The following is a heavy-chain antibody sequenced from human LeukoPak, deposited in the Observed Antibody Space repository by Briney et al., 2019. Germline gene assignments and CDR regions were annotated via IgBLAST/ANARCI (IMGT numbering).Heavy chain of an antibody. V-gene: IGHV4-59*01. Sequence: SETLSLTCTVSGGSITGYYWSWIRQPPGKGLEWIGYIYYSGITNYNPSLKSRVTISVDTSKNQFSLKLSSVTAADTAVYYCARESGRRAMVFDYWGQGTLVTVSS. CDR1: GGSITGYY. J-gene: IGHJ4*02. D-gene: IGHD2-15*01. CDR2: IYYSGIT. CDR3: ARESGRRAMVFDY.